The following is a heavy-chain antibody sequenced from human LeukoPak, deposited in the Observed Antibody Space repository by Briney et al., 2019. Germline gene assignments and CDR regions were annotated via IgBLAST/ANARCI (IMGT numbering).Heavy chain of an antibody. D-gene: IGHD1-26*01. CDR1: GFTFSSYE. J-gene: IGHJ4*02. Sequence: GGSLRLSCAASGFTFSSYEMNWVRQAPGKGLEWVSYISSSGSTIYYADSVEGRFTISRDNAKNSLYLQMNSLRAEDTAVYYCARARGRAKAFDYWGQGTLVTVSS. CDR2: ISSSGSTI. CDR3: ARARGRAKAFDY. V-gene: IGHV3-48*03.